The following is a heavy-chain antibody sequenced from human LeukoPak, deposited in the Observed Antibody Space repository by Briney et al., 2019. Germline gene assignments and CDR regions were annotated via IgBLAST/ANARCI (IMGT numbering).Heavy chain of an antibody. V-gene: IGHV3-33*01. Sequence: GGSLRLSCAASGFTFSSYGMHWVRQAPGKGLEWVAVIWYDGSNKYYADSVKGRFTISRDNSKNTLYLQMNSLRAEDTAVYYCARDTYYYYSSGPSYYYYGMDVWGQGTTVTVSS. CDR3: ARDTYYYYSSGPSYYYYGMDV. D-gene: IGHD3-22*01. CDR1: GFTFSSYG. CDR2: IWYDGSNK. J-gene: IGHJ6*02.